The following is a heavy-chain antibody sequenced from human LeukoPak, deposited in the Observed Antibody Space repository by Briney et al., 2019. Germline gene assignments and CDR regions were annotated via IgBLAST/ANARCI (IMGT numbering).Heavy chain of an antibody. CDR1: GYTFTAYY. Sequence: GASVKVSCKASGYTFTAYYLYWVRQAPGQGLEWMGWINPNSGGTTYAQQFQGRITMTRDTSISTAYMDLTRLTSDDTAVYYCARDSGSSSWEFDFWGQGTLVTVSS. D-gene: IGHD6-13*01. CDR2: INPNSGGT. CDR3: ARDSGSSSWEFDF. J-gene: IGHJ4*02. V-gene: IGHV1-2*02.